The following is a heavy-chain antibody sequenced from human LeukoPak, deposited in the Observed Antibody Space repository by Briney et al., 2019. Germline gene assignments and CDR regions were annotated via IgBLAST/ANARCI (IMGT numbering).Heavy chain of an antibody. CDR2: IIPIFGTA. Sequence: SVKVSCKASGATFSSYAISWVRQAPGQGLEWMGGIIPIFGTANYAQKFQGRVTITTDESTSTAYMELSSLRSEDTAVYYCARGAGSTLRFLEWLPFDYWGQGTLVTVSS. CDR1: GATFSSYA. CDR3: ARGAGSTLRFLEWLPFDY. V-gene: IGHV1-69*05. J-gene: IGHJ4*02. D-gene: IGHD3-3*01.